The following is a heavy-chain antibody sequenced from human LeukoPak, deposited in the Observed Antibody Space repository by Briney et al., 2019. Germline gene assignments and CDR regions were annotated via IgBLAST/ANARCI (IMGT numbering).Heavy chain of an antibody. J-gene: IGHJ4*02. CDR1: GFTFSSYA. D-gene: IGHD6-13*01. V-gene: IGHV3-30*01. CDR3: ASEGYSSSWYVNYFDY. CDR2: ISYDGSNK. Sequence: GGSLRLSCAASGFTFSSYAMHWVRQAPGKGLEWVAVISYDGSNKYYADSVKGRFTISRDNSKNTLYLQMNSLRAEDTAVYYCASEGYSSSWYVNYFDYWGQGTLVTVSS.